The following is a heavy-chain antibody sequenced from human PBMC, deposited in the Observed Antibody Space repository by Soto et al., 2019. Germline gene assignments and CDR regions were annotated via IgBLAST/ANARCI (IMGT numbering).Heavy chain of an antibody. CDR3: ARDFYDSVGYTWFDS. CDR2: IHNSGTS. D-gene: IGHD3-22*01. Sequence: SETLSLTCTVSGDTSTSYYWGWIRQAPGKGLEWIGHIHNSGTSTHNPSLNGRVTISIDMSKKQFSLKLTSLTSADAAVYYCARDFYDSVGYTWFDSWSQGTLVTVSS. J-gene: IGHJ5*01. V-gene: IGHV4-59*01. CDR1: GDTSTSYY.